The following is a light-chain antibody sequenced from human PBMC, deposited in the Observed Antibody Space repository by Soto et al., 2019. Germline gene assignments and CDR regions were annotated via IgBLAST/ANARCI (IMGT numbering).Light chain of an antibody. Sequence: DIQMTQSPSTLSASVGDRVTITCRASQSISSWLAWYQQKPGKAPKLLIHKASSLESGVPSRFSGSGSGTECTLTISSLQPDDFATYYCQQYNSYLYTFGQGTKLEIK. V-gene: IGKV1-5*03. CDR2: KAS. CDR1: QSISSW. J-gene: IGKJ2*01. CDR3: QQYNSYLYT.